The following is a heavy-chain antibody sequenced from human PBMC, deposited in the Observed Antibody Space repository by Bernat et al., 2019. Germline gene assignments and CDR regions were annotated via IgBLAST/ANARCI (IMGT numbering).Heavy chain of an antibody. D-gene: IGHD3-10*01. CDR2: ISSSSSYT. J-gene: IGHJ5*02. Sequence: QVQLVESGGGLVKPGGSLRLSCAASGFTFSDYYMSWIRQAPGKGLEWVSYISSSSSYTNYADSVKGRFTISRDNAKNSLYLQMNSLRAEDTAVYYCAGTEYGSGRGWFDPWGQGTLVTVSS. CDR3: AGTEYGSGRGWFDP. V-gene: IGHV3-11*05. CDR1: GFTFSDYY.